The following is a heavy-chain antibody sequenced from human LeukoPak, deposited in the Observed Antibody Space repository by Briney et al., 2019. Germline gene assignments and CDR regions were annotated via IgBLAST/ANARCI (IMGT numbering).Heavy chain of an antibody. V-gene: IGHV3-66*01. D-gene: IGHD4-17*01. CDR3: ASTTVTTGGDAFDI. CDR2: IYSGGST. Sequence: GGSLRLSCAASGFTLSSNYMSWVRQAPGKGLEWVSVIYSGGSTYYAHSVKGRFTISRDNFKNTVYLQMNTLRAEDTAVYYCASTTVTTGGDAFDIWGQGTMVTVSS. J-gene: IGHJ3*02. CDR1: GFTLSSNY.